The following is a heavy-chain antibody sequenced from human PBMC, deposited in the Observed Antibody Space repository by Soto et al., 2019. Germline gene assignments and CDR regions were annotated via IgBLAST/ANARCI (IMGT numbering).Heavy chain of an antibody. CDR1: GFTFSSYG. V-gene: IGHV3-33*01. D-gene: IGHD3-10*01. CDR3: ARDPTPITMVRGVILRGWFDP. CDR2: IWYDGSNK. J-gene: IGHJ5*02. Sequence: GGSLRLSCAASGFTFSSYGMHWVRQAPGKWLEWVAVIWYDGSNKYYADSVKGRFTISRDNSKNTLYLQMNSLRAEDTAVYYCARDPTPITMVRGVILRGWFDPWGQGTLVTVSS.